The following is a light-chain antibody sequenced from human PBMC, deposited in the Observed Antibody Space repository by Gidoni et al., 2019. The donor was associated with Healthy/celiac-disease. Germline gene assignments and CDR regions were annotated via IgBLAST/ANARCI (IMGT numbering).Light chain of an antibody. J-gene: IGLJ2*01. CDR1: KLGDKY. V-gene: IGLV3-1*01. Sequence: SYELTQPPSVSVSPGQTASITCSGDKLGDKYACLYQQKPGQSPVLVIYQDSQRPSGIPERFSGSNSGNTATLTISGTQAMDEADYYCQAWDSSTFVVFGGGTKLTVL. CDR3: QAWDSSTFVV. CDR2: QDS.